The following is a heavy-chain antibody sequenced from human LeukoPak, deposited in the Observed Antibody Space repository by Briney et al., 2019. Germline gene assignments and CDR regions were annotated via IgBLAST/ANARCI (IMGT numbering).Heavy chain of an antibody. J-gene: IGHJ3*02. CDR3: ATDIAVAGHDAFDI. CDR2: IIPIFGTA. CDR1: GGTFSSYA. Sequence: SVKVSCKASGGTFSSYAISWVRQAPGQGLEWMGGIIPIFGTANYAQKFQGRVTITADESTSTAYMELSSLRSEDTAVYYCATDIAVAGHDAFDIWGQGTMVTVSS. D-gene: IGHD6-19*01. V-gene: IGHV1-69*13.